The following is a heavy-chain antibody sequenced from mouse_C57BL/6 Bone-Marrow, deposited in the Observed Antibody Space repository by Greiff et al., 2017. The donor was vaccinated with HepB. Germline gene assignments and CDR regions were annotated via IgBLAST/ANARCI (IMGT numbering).Heavy chain of an antibody. Sequence: QVQLKESGPELVKPGASVKLSCKASGYTFTSYDINWVKQRPGQGLEWIGWIYPRDGSTKYNEKFKGKATLTVDTSSSTAYMELHSLTSEDSAVYFCARRGIYSNYGFAYWGQGTLVTVSA. V-gene: IGHV1-85*01. D-gene: IGHD2-5*01. J-gene: IGHJ3*01. CDR2: IYPRDGST. CDR3: ARRGIYSNYGFAY. CDR1: GYTFTSYD.